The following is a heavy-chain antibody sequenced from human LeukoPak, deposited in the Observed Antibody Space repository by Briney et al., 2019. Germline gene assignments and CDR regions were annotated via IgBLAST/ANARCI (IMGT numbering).Heavy chain of an antibody. D-gene: IGHD6-6*01. Sequence: QSGGSLRLSCAASGYSFSNYAMSWVRQTPGEGLEWVSVIRGSGDITYYADSVKGRFSISRDNSKNTLYLQMNSLRAEDTAIYYCAKASGMAARRSNYFDPWGQGTLVTVSS. V-gene: IGHV3-23*01. CDR3: AKASGMAARRSNYFDP. CDR2: IRGSGDIT. J-gene: IGHJ5*02. CDR1: GYSFSNYA.